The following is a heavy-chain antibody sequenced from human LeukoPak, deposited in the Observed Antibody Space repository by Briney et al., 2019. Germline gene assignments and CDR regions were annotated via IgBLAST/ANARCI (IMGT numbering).Heavy chain of an antibody. Sequence: GGSLRLSCAASGFTFNSYWMNWVRQAPGKGLERVSVIYSGGSTYHADSVKGRFTISRDNSKNTLYLQVNSLRAEDTAVYYCAKGGKWDVTPFDYWGQGTLVTVSS. D-gene: IGHD1-26*01. CDR3: AKGGKWDVTPFDY. CDR2: IYSGGST. CDR1: GFTFNSYW. J-gene: IGHJ4*02. V-gene: IGHV3-23*03.